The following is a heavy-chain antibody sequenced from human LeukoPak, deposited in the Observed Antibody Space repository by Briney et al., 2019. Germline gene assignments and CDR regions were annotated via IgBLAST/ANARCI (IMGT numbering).Heavy chain of an antibody. CDR2: IYHSGST. CDR3: ARIQLWLLVDY. Sequence: SETLSLTCAVSGGSISSSNWWSWVRQPPGKGLEWIGEIYHSGSTNYNPSLKSRATISVDKSKNQFSLKLSSVTAADTAVYYCARIQLWLLVDYWGQGTLVTVSS. J-gene: IGHJ4*02. V-gene: IGHV4-4*02. CDR1: GGSISSSNW. D-gene: IGHD5-18*01.